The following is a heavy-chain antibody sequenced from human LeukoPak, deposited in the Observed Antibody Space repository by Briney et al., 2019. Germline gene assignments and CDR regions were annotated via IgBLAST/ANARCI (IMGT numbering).Heavy chain of an antibody. Sequence: SETLSLTCAVYGGSFSGYYWSWIRQPPGKGLEWIGEINHSGSTNYNPSLKSRVTISVDTSKNQFSLKLSSVTAADTAVYYCARETRDAFDIWGQGTMVTVSS. CDR3: ARETRDAFDI. V-gene: IGHV4-34*01. CDR2: INHSGST. J-gene: IGHJ3*02. CDR1: GGSFSGYY.